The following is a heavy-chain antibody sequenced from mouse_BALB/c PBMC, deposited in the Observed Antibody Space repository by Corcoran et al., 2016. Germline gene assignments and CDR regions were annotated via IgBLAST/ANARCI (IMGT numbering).Heavy chain of an antibody. J-gene: IGHJ4*01. CDR2: INPDSSTI. CDR1: GFDFSRYW. D-gene: IGHD2-2*01. Sequence: EVKLLESGGGLVQPGGSLKLSCAASGFDFSRYWMSWVRQAPGKGLEWIGEINPDSSTINYTPSLKDKFIISRDNAKNTLYLQMIKVKSEDTALYYCARPVGGYAAMDYWGQGTSVTVSS. CDR3: ARPVGGYAAMDY. V-gene: IGHV4-1*02.